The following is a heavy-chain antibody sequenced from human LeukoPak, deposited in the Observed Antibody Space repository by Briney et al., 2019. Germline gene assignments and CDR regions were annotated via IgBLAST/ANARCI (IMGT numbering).Heavy chain of an antibody. Sequence: PGGSLRLSCAASGFTFSSYEMNWVRQAPGKGLEWVSYIRGSGNTIYYADSVKGRFTISRDNAENSLYLQMNSLKAEDTAVYYCGRFTRSGDSVYWGQGTLVTVSS. CDR3: GRFTRSGDSVY. D-gene: IGHD7-27*01. CDR1: GFTFSSYE. V-gene: IGHV3-48*03. J-gene: IGHJ4*02. CDR2: IRGSGNTI.